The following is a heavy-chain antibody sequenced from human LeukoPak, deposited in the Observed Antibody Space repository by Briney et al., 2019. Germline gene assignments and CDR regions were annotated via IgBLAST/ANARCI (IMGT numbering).Heavy chain of an antibody. D-gene: IGHD6-13*01. CDR1: GYSFTGHY. CDR3: ARAYRRAAAGPRHHWFDP. CDR2: INPNSGGT. J-gene: IGHJ5*02. V-gene: IGHV1-2*02. Sequence: ASVKVSCKAYGYSFTGHYIHWVRQAPGQGLEWMGWINPNSGGTNYAQKFQGRVTMTRDTSISTAYLDLSSLRSDDTAVYYCARAYRRAAAGPRHHWFDPWGQGTLVTVSS.